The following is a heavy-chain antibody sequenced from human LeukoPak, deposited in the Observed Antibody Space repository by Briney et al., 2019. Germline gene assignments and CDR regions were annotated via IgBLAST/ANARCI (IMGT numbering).Heavy chain of an antibody. CDR3: ARFGITVVRGGKYYFDY. Sequence: PSETLSLTCTVSGGPISNYYWIWVRQPPGKGLECVGHNYFSGAPKYNPSHNSRITISVDTSKNQFSLMLSSVTAADTAVYYCARFGITVVRGGKYYFDYWGQGTLVTVSS. V-gene: IGHV4-59*08. CDR1: GGPISNYY. D-gene: IGHD3-10*01. CDR2: NYFSGAP. J-gene: IGHJ4*02.